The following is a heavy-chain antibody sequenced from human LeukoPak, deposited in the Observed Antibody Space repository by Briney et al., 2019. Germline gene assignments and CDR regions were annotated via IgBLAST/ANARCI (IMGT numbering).Heavy chain of an antibody. J-gene: IGHJ4*02. CDR1: GYTFTNYG. CDR2: ISAYNGNT. Sequence: ASVKVSCKTSGYTFTNYGISWVRQAPGQALEWMGWISAYNGNTNYAQNLQGRVTMTTDTPTSTAYMELRSLTSDDTAMYYCARFISIVATIGVDYWGQGTLVTVSS. D-gene: IGHD5-12*01. CDR3: ARFISIVATIGVDY. V-gene: IGHV1-18*01.